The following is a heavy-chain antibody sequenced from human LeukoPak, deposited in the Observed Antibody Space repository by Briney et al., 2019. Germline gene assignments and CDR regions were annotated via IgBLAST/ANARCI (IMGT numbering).Heavy chain of an antibody. CDR3: ARDGSVEMATITVYYYYYGMDV. CDR2: ISSSSSYI. V-gene: IGHV3-21*01. D-gene: IGHD5-24*01. J-gene: IGHJ6*02. CDR1: GFTFGSYS. Sequence: GGSLRLSCAASGFTFGSYSMNWVRQAPGKGLEWVSSISSSSSYIYYADSVKGRFTISRDNAKNSLYLQMNSLRAEDTAVYYCARDGSVEMATITVYYYYYGMDVWGQGTTVTVSS.